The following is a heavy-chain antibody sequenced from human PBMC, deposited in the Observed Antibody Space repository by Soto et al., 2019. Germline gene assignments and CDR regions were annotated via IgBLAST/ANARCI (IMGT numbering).Heavy chain of an antibody. Sequence: GGSLRLSCAASGFAFSSYAMSWVRQAPGKGLEWVSIISRSGDSTYYVDSVKGRFTISRDNSKNTVYLQTNSLRVEDTALYYCAKDHYVSGSYYNQYDAFDMWGQGTMVTVSS. D-gene: IGHD3-10*01. J-gene: IGHJ3*02. CDR1: GFAFSSYA. V-gene: IGHV3-23*01. CDR3: AKDHYVSGSYYNQYDAFDM. CDR2: ISRSGDST.